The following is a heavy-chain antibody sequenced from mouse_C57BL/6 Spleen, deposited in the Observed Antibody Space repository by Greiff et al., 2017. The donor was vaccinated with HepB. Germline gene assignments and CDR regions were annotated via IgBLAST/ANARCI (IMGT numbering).Heavy chain of an antibody. V-gene: IGHV5-17*01. Sequence: EVKLMESGGGLVKPGGSLKLSCAASGFTFSDYGMHWVRQAPEKGLEWVAYISSGSSTIYYADTVKGRFTISRDNAKNTLFLQMTSLRSEDTAMYYCASATRGWFAYWGQGTLVTVSA. CDR1: GFTFSDYG. J-gene: IGHJ3*01. D-gene: IGHD1-1*01. CDR2: ISSGSSTI. CDR3: ASATRGWFAY.